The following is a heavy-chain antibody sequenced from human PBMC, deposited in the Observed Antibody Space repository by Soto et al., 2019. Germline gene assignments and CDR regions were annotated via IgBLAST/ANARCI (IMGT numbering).Heavy chain of an antibody. V-gene: IGHV4-28*01. Sequence: PSETLSLTCAVSGYSISSSNWWGWIRQPPGKGLEWIGYIYYSGSTYYNPSLKSRVTTSVDTSKNQFSLKLSSVAAVDTAVYYCARKVVVGATHWFDPWGQGTLVTVSS. CDR2: IYYSGST. CDR1: GYSISSSNW. J-gene: IGHJ5*02. D-gene: IGHD1-26*01. CDR3: ARKVVVGATHWFDP.